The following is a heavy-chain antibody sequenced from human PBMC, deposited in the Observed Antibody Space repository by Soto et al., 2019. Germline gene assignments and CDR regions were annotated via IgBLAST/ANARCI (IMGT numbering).Heavy chain of an antibody. CDR1: GYSFTSYW. V-gene: IGHV5-10-1*01. J-gene: IGHJ4*02. CDR2: IDPSDSYT. Sequence: GESLKISCKGSGYSFTSYWISWVRQMPGKGLEWMGRIDPSDSYTNYSPSFQGHVTISADKSISTAYLQWSSLKASDTAMYYCARLSDIVPGTGGFFDYWGQGTLVTVSS. D-gene: IGHD2-15*01. CDR3: ARLSDIVPGTGGFFDY.